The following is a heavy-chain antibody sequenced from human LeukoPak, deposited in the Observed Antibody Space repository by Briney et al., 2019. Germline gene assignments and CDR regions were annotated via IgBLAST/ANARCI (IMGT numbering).Heavy chain of an antibody. J-gene: IGHJ6*02. Sequence: ASVNVSCKASGYTFTSYGISWVRQAPGQGLEWMGWISAYNGNTNYAQKLQGRVTMTTDTSTSTAYMELRSLRSDDTAVYYCARDHGRDGYNSHYYGMDVWGQGTTVTVSS. V-gene: IGHV1-18*01. CDR1: GYTFTSYG. D-gene: IGHD5-24*01. CDR2: ISAYNGNT. CDR3: ARDHGRDGYNSHYYGMDV.